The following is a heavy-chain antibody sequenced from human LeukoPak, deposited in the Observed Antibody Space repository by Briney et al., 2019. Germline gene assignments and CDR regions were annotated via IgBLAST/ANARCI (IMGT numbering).Heavy chain of an antibody. CDR1: GGSISSYY. V-gene: IGHV4-59*08. CDR2: IYYSGST. Sequence: KSSETLSLTCTVSGGSISSYYWSWIRQPPRKGLEWIGYIYYSGSTNYIPSLKSRVTISVDTSKNQFSLKLNSVTAADTAVYYCARSNYCGGDCYSWDSWGQGTLVTVSS. D-gene: IGHD2-21*02. J-gene: IGHJ4*02. CDR3: ARSNYCGGDCYSWDS.